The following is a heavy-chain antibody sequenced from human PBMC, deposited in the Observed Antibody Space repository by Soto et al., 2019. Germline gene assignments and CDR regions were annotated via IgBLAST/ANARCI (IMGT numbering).Heavy chain of an antibody. V-gene: IGHV3-30*02. CDR3: AIDQSWVGGMDV. D-gene: IGHD7-27*01. CDR1: GFTFSSYG. CDR2: IWYDGSNK. Sequence: PGGSLRLSCAASGFTFSSYGMPWVRQAPGKGLEWVAVIWYDGSNKYYANSVKGRFTISRDNSKNTLYLLMNSLRAEDTAVYYCAIDQSWVGGMDVGGQGTTVTVSS. J-gene: IGHJ6*02.